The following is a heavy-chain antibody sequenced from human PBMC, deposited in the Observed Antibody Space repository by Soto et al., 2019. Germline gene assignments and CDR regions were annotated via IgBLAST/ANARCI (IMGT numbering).Heavy chain of an antibody. CDR1: GFTFSNYR. D-gene: IGHD1-1*01. CDR2: ISGSGKDT. Sequence: VDLVESGGGLVKPGGSLTLSCATSGFTFSNYRMNWVREAPGKGLEWVASISGSGKDTFYRDSVKGRFTISRDNAESSLVLQMSSLTVDDTAVYRCARVQLVRPSSYYCGMDVWGPGTTVTVSS. J-gene: IGHJ6*02. CDR3: ARVQLVRPSSYYCGMDV. V-gene: IGHV3-21*06.